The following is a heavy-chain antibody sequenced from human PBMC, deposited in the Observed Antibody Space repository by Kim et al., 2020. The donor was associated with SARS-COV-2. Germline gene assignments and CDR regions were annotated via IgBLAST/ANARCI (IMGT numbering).Heavy chain of an antibody. CDR3: ARHGGYSYGIRSWFDP. J-gene: IGHJ5*02. D-gene: IGHD5-18*01. CDR2: IYPGDSDT. Sequence: GESLKISCKGSGYSFTSYWIGWVRQMPGKGLEWMGIIYPGDSDTRYSPSFQGQVTISADKSISTAYLQWSSLKASDTAMYYCARHGGYSYGIRSWFDPWGQGTLVTVSS. V-gene: IGHV5-51*01. CDR1: GYSFTSYW.